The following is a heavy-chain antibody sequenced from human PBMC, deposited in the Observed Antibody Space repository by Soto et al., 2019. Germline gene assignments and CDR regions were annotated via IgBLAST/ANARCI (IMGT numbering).Heavy chain of an antibody. Sequence: EVQLLESGGGLVQPGESLRLSCAASGFTFDSYFMNWVRQAPGKGPEWVSDINKDGGRTHYADSVRGRFTISRDNSRNTLYLQMNRLRAEDTALYYCAKDLHWYGMDVWGQGTTVTVSS. CDR1: GFTFDSYF. CDR3: AKDLHWYGMDV. CDR2: INKDGGRT. V-gene: IGHV3-23*01. J-gene: IGHJ6*02. D-gene: IGHD1-1*01.